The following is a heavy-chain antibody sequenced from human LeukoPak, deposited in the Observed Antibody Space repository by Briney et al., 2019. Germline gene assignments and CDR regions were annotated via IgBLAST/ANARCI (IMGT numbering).Heavy chain of an antibody. V-gene: IGHV3-15*01. J-gene: IGHJ6*02. CDR2: IKSKTDGGTT. CDR1: GFTFSNAW. CDR3: TTGGLGRMVRGKGNYYYGMDV. D-gene: IGHD3-10*01. Sequence: PGGSLRLSCAASGFTFSNAWMSWVRQAPGKGLEWVGRIKSKTDGGTTDYAAPVKGRFTISRDDSKNTLYLQMNSLKTEDTAVYYCTTGGLGRMVRGKGNYYYGMDVWGQGTTVTVSS.